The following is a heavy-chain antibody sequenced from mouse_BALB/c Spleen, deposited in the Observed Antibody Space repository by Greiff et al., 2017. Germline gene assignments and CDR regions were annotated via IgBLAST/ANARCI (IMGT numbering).Heavy chain of an antibody. CDR3: TRVSYDYDSFYAMDY. D-gene: IGHD2-4*01. CDR2: IYPGNSDT. J-gene: IGHJ4*01. V-gene: IGHV1-5*01. Sequence: EVQLQQSGTVLARPGASVKMSCKASGYTFTSYWMHWVKQRPGQGLEWIGAIYPGNSDTSYNQKFKGKAKLTAVTSTSTAYMELSSLTNEDSAVYYCTRVSYDYDSFYAMDYWGQGTSVTVSS. CDR1: GYTFTSYW.